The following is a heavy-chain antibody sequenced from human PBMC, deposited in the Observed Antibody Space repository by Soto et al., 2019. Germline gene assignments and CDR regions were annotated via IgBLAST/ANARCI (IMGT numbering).Heavy chain of an antibody. D-gene: IGHD4-4*01. CDR2: ISWSGDNM. CDR1: GVTFDDYA. CDR3: VKVSYSSLTTLGSAFDV. Sequence: QLVESGGGLVQPGRSLRLSCAASGVTFDDYAMHWVRQAPGKGLEWVSGISWSGDNMAYADSVKGRFITSRDNVKNSLYLQMNSLRVEDTALYHCVKVSYSSLTTLGSAFDVWGQGTMVTVS. J-gene: IGHJ3*01. V-gene: IGHV3-9*01.